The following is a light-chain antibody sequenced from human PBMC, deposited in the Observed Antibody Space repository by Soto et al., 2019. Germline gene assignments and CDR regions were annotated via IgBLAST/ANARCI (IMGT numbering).Light chain of an antibody. J-gene: IGKJ1*01. CDR2: LGS. V-gene: IGKV2-28*01. CDR3: LQALQTPPWT. Sequence: DIVLTQCPLSLAVTPGEPASISCRSSQSLLHSDGYNYLDWYLQKPGQSPQLRICLGSSRASGVADRFSGRGSGTDFKLKISRVEAEDGGVYYCLQALQTPPWTFGQGTKVDIK. CDR1: QSLLHSDGYNY.